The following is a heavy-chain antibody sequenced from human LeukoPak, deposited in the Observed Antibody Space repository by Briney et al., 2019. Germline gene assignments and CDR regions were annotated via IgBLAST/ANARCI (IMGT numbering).Heavy chain of an antibody. D-gene: IGHD3-22*01. CDR1: GYTFTSFG. J-gene: IGHJ4*02. CDR3: YKLNYYDSSGYYEGSPQDY. CDR2: ISAYNGNT. V-gene: IGHV1-18*01. Sequence: ASVKVSCKASGYTFTSFGITWVRQAPGQGLGGMGWISAYNGNTNYAQKLQGRVTMTTDTSTSTAYMELKRRISEDTTGDYCYKLNYYDSSGYYEGSPQDYWGQGTLVTVSS.